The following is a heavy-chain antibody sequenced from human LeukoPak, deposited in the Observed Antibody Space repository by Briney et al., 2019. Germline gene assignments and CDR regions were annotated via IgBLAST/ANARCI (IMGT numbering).Heavy chain of an antibody. CDR1: AFTFSRYW. J-gene: IGHJ5*02. D-gene: IGHD3-10*01. CDR3: ARFAYDSGSLS. CDR2: SSSDGTTT. Sequence: RGGSLRLSCGASAFTFSRYWMHWVRQTPGEGLVWASRSSSDGTTTTYADSVKGRFTISRDNARNTLYLQMNSLRAEDTAVYYCARFAYDSGSLSWGQGALVTVSS. V-gene: IGHV3-74*01.